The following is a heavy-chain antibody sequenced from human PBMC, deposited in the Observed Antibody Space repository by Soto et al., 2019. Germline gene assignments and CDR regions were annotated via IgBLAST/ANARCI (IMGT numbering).Heavy chain of an antibody. Sequence: QLQLQESGPGLVQPSETLSLSCAVSGVSITSTTYFWAWIRQPPGKGLEWIGTLSYAGNTYYNPSLQSRVTISADTSKNQFSLMLTSLTAADTAVYYCARQATYTLDVW. CDR3: ARQATYTLDV. J-gene: IGHJ6*01. D-gene: IGHD4-4*01. CDR1: GVSITSTTYF. CDR2: LSYAGNT. V-gene: IGHV4-39*01.